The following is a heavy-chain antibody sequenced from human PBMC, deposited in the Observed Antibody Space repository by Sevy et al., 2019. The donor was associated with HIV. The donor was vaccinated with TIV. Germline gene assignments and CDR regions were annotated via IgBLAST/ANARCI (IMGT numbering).Heavy chain of an antibody. CDR2: ISYDGSNK. V-gene: IGHV3-30-3*01. CDR1: GFTFSSYA. CDR3: ASNPYDSSGDF. Sequence: GGSLRLSCAASGFTFSSYAMHWVRQAPGKGLEWVAVISYDGSNKYYADSVKGRFTISRDNSKNTLYLQMNSLRAEDTAVYYCASNPYDSSGDFWGQGTLVTVSS. D-gene: IGHD3-22*01. J-gene: IGHJ4*02.